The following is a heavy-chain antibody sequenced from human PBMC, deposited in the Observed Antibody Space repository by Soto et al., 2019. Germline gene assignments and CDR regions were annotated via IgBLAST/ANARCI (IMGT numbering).Heavy chain of an antibody. Sequence: SETLSLTCTVSGGSISSDYWSWIRLPPGKGLEWIWCIYYCGSTNYNPSLRSRVNIAVDTFKYQFSLKLSSVTAAYTAVYLCARQNTRSFAAAAFPYYYMDVWGKGTTVTVTS. CDR1: GGSISSDY. CDR3: ARQNTRSFAAAAFPYYYMDV. CDR2: IYYCGST. D-gene: IGHD6-13*01. J-gene: IGHJ6*03. V-gene: IGHV4-59*01.